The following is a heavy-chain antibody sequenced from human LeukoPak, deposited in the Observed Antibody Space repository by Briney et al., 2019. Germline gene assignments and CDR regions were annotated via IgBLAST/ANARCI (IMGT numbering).Heavy chain of an antibody. J-gene: IGHJ4*02. CDR1: GGSFSGYY. CDR2: INHSGST. V-gene: IGHV4-34*01. Sequence: SETLSPTCAVYGGSFSGYYWSWIRQPPGKGLEWIGEINHSGSTNYNSSLKSRVTISVDTSKNQFSLKVTSVTAADTAVYYCASAYYDILGGHFDYWGQGTLVTVSS. D-gene: IGHD3-9*01. CDR3: ASAYYDILGGHFDY.